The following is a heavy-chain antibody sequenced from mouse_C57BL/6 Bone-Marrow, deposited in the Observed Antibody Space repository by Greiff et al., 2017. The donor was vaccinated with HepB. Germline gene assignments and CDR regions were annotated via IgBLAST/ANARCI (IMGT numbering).Heavy chain of an antibody. CDR2: IYPSDSET. J-gene: IGHJ1*03. CDR3: ARWKGYYRSNWRYFDV. D-gene: IGHD1-1*01. CDR1: GYTFTSYW. V-gene: IGHV1-61*01. Sequence: QVQLQQPGAELVRPGSSVKLSCKASGYTFTSYWMDWVKQRPGQGLEWIGNIYPSDSETHYNQKFKDKATLTVDKSSSTAYMQLSSLTSEDSAVYDGARWKGYYRSNWRYFDVWGTGTTVTVSS.